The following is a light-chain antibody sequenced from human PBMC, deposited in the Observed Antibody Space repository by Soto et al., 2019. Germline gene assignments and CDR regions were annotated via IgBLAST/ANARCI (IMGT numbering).Light chain of an antibody. Sequence: DIVLTQSPGTLSLSPGERATLSCRVSQSLTSNYLAWYQQKPGLAPRLLVYGASRRATDIPERFAGSGSGADFTLTISSLEPEDFAVYYCQHYGASPQTFGQGTKV. J-gene: IGKJ1*01. CDR3: QHYGASPQT. CDR2: GAS. CDR1: QSLTSNY. V-gene: IGKV3-20*01.